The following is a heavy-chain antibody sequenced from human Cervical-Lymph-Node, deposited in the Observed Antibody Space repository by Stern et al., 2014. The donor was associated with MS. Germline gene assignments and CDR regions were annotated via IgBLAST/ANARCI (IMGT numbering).Heavy chain of an antibody. CDR1: GFTFSSYD. D-gene: IGHD6-6*01. V-gene: IGHV3-13*01. CDR3: AREVDSTSFDY. J-gene: IGHJ4*02. Sequence: EVQLVESGGGLVQPGGSLRLSCAASGFTFSSYDMHWVRQATGKGLEWVSAIGTAGDTYYPGSVKGRFTISRENAKNSLYLQMKSLRAGDTAVYYCAREVDSTSFDYWGQGTLVTVSS. CDR2: IGTAGDT.